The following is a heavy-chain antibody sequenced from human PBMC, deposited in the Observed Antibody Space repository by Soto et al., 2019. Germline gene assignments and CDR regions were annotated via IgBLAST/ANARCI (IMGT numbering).Heavy chain of an antibody. CDR3: ARAEPAIVVVPAAMKSGAFDI. J-gene: IGHJ3*02. D-gene: IGHD2-2*01. V-gene: IGHV4-34*01. Sequence: QVQLQQWGAGLLKPSETLSLTCAVYGGSFSGYYWSWIRQPPGKGLEWIGEINHSGSTNYNPSLKSRVTISVDTSKNQFSLKLSSVTAADTAVYYCARAEPAIVVVPAAMKSGAFDIWGQGTMVTVSS. CDR2: INHSGST. CDR1: GGSFSGYY.